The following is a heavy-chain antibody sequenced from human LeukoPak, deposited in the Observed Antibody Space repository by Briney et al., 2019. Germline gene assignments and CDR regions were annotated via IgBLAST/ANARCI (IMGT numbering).Heavy chain of an antibody. J-gene: IGHJ3*02. CDR2: ISAYNGNT. Sequence: GASVRVSCKASGYTFTSYGISWVRQAPGQGLEWMGWISAYNGNTNYAQKLQGRFTMTTDTSTSTAYMELRSLRSDDTFFYQAEGGIRYGEPFDIWGQGTMVTVSS. CDR3: EGGIRYGEPFDI. D-gene: IGHD3-9*01. V-gene: IGHV1-18*01. CDR1: GYTFTSYG.